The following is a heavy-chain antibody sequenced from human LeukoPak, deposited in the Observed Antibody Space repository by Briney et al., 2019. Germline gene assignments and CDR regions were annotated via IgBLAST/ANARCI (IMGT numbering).Heavy chain of an antibody. V-gene: IGHV4-39*07. Sequence: SETLSLTCTVSGGSINNTFNNLGYYWGWIRQTPGKGLEWIGSIYYGGHTYYNPSLKSRVTISVETSKNQFSLKLSSVTAADTAVYYCARSLYYYGSDSFDIWGQGTMVTVSS. D-gene: IGHD3-10*01. CDR3: ARSLYYYGSDSFDI. CDR1: GGSINNTFNNLGYY. J-gene: IGHJ3*02. CDR2: IYYGGHT.